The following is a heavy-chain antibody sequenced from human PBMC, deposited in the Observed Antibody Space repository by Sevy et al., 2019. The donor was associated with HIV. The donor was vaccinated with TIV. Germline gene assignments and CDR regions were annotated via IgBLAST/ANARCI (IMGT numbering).Heavy chain of an antibody. CDR3: AKHHLPYCGTDCLNDDAFDL. V-gene: IGHV4-39*01. CDR1: GGSISSSYY. J-gene: IGHJ3*01. CDR2: IYFSGST. D-gene: IGHD2-21*02. Sequence: TLSLTCTVSGGSISSSYYWGWIRQPPGKGLEWIGSIYFSGSTYYNPSLKSRATMSVDTSKSQFSLKLNSVTAADTAMYYCAKHHLPYCGTDCLNDDAFDLWGQGTMVTVSS.